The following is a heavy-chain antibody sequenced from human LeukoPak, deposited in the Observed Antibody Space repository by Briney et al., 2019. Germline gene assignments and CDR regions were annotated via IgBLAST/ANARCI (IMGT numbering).Heavy chain of an antibody. V-gene: IGHV3-66*01. CDR2: IYSGGST. CDR1: GFTVSSNY. Sequence: GGSLRLSCAASGFTVSSNYMSWVRQAPGKGLEWVSVIYSGGSTYYADSVKGRFTISRDNSKNTLYLQMNSLRAEDTAVYYCARDQVHLRYGMDDWGQGTTVTVSS. D-gene: IGHD1-1*01. J-gene: IGHJ6*02. CDR3: ARDQVHLRYGMDD.